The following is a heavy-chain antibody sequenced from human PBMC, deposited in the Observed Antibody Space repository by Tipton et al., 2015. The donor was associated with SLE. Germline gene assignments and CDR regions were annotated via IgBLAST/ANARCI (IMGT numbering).Heavy chain of an antibody. Sequence: GSLRLSCAVSGFTFSSSWMSWVRQAPGKGLEWVAFIRYDGSNKYYADSVTGRFTISRDNSKNTLYLQMNSLRAEDTAVYYCAKDGNWNLLNWFDPWGQGTLVTVSS. D-gene: IGHD1-1*01. CDR1: GFTFSSSW. J-gene: IGHJ5*02. V-gene: IGHV3-30*02. CDR3: AKDGNWNLLNWFDP. CDR2: IRYDGSNK.